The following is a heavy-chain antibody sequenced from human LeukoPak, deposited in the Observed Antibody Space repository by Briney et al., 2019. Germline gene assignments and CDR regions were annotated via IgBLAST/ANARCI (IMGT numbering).Heavy chain of an antibody. CDR2: ISGSGGST. V-gene: IGHV3-23*01. CDR1: GFTFSSYA. Sequence: PGGSLRLSCAASGFTFSSYAMSWARQAPRKGLEWVSAISGSGGSTYYADSVKGRFTISRDNSKNTLYLQMNSLRAEDTAVYYCTRNWGSDNWFDPWGQGTLVTVSS. J-gene: IGHJ5*02. CDR3: TRNWGSDNWFDP. D-gene: IGHD7-27*01.